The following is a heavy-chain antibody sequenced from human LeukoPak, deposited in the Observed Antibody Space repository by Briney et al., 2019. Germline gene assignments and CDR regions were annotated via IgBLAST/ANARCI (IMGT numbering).Heavy chain of an antibody. Sequence: GRSMRLSCEASGFAFSSYAMHWVHQAPGKGLEWVAVISYDGSNKYYADSVKGRFTISRDNSKNTLYLQMNSLRAEDTAVYYCARDGSVSMITFGGVTLAYYFDYWGQGTLVTVSS. CDR1: GFAFSSYA. J-gene: IGHJ4*02. D-gene: IGHD3-16*01. V-gene: IGHV3-30-3*01. CDR2: ISYDGSNK. CDR3: ARDGSVSMITFGGVTLAYYFDY.